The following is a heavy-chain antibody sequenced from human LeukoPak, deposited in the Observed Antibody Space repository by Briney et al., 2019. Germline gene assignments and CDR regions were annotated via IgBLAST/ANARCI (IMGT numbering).Heavy chain of an antibody. CDR3: ARAKFRGYSYGYYYYYMDV. J-gene: IGHJ6*03. CDR1: GGSINSYY. D-gene: IGHD5-18*01. CDR2: IYTSGST. Sequence: SETLSLTCTVSGGSINSYYWSWIRQPAGKGLEWIGRIYTSGSTNYNPSLKSRVTMSVDTSKNQFSLKLSSVTAADTAVYYCARAKFRGYSYGYYYYYMDVWGKGTTVTVSS. V-gene: IGHV4-4*07.